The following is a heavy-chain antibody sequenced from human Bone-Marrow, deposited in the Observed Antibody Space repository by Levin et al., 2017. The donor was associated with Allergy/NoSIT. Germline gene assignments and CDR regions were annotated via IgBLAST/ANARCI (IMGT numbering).Heavy chain of an antibody. Sequence: GGSLRLSCAASGFTFGSYAMSWVRQTPRKGLEWVSSISGSGGSIHFADSVKGRFSISRDNSKNTLYLQMKSLRGADTDVYYCAKGSGAYGTGSAVDGWGQGTTVTVSS. CDR2: ISGSGGSI. J-gene: IGHJ6*02. D-gene: IGHD3-10*01. CDR1: GFTFGSYA. CDR3: AKGSGAYGTGSAVDG. V-gene: IGHV3-23*01.